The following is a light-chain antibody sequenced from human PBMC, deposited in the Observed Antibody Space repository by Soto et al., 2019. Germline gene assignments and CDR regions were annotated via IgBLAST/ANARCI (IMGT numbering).Light chain of an antibody. V-gene: IGLV1-47*01. Sequence: QSALTQPPSASGTPGQRVTISCSGSSSNIGSNYVYWYQQLPGTAPKLLIYRNNQRPSGVPDRFSGSKSGTSASLAISGLRSEDEADYYCAVWDDSLSGRVFGGGTKLTVL. CDR3: AVWDDSLSGRV. CDR2: RNN. CDR1: SSNIGSNY. J-gene: IGLJ2*01.